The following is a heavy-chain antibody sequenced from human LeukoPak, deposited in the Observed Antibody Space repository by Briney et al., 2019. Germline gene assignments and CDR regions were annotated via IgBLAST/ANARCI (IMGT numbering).Heavy chain of an antibody. D-gene: IGHD4-17*01. CDR2: IKGDGSYT. CDR3: ASQGDYAYGDYN. J-gene: IGHJ4*02. V-gene: IGHV3-74*01. Sequence: QPGGSLRLTCAASGFTYSSYWMHWVRQAPGKGLVWVACIKGDGSYTFYADSVKGRFTISRDNAKNTLYLQMNSLRAEDTAVYYCASQGDYAYGDYNWGQGTLVTVSS. CDR1: GFTYSSYW.